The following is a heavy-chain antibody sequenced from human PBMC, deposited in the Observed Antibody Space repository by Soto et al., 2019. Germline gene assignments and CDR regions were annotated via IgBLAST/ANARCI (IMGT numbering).Heavy chain of an antibody. CDR1: RFTFRNYG. Sequence: QVQLVESGGGVVQPGRSLRLSCAASRFTFRNYGMHWVRQAPGKGLEWLAVIWHDGSNQYYTDFVEGRFSISRDNSKNTLYLQMNSLRDDDRGIYYCARQSPSAYGDYACPDYWGQGTLVSVSS. CDR2: IWHDGSNQ. D-gene: IGHD4-17*01. V-gene: IGHV3-33*01. CDR3: ARQSPSAYGDYACPDY. J-gene: IGHJ4*02.